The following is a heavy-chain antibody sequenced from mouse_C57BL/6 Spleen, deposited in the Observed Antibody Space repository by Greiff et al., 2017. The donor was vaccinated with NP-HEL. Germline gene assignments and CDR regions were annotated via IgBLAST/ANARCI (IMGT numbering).Heavy chain of an antibody. CDR1: GYAFSSSW. Sequence: QVQLQQSGPELVKPGASVKISCKASGYAFSSSWMNWVKQRPGKGLEWIGRIYPGDGDTNYNGKFKGKATLTADKSSSTAYMQLSSLTSEDSAVYFCARSPYDYDPLDYWGQGTTLTVSS. J-gene: IGHJ2*01. D-gene: IGHD2-4*01. CDR3: ARSPYDYDPLDY. V-gene: IGHV1-82*01. CDR2: IYPGDGDT.